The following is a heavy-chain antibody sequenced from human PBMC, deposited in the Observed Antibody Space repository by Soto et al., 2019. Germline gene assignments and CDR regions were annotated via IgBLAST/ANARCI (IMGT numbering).Heavy chain of an antibody. V-gene: IGHV4-31*03. Sequence: ALSLTSPVAGFSMRSGSYYWSWVRQNPRRGLEWIGNIYYSGNTYYNPSLKSRLTISVDTSKNQFSLNLSSVTAADTAVYYCARDRLMATAGTARHYFGLDVWGQGTTVTVSS. J-gene: IGHJ6*02. CDR3: ARDRLMATAGTARHYFGLDV. CDR1: GFSMRSGSYY. D-gene: IGHD5-18*01. CDR2: IYYSGNT.